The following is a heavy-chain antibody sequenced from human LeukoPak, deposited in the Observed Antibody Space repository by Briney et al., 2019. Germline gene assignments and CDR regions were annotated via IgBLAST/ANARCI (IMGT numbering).Heavy chain of an antibody. Sequence: ASVKVSCKASGYTFSNYGISWVRQAPGQGLEWMGWISVKNGDTTYARKLQGRVTMTIDTSTSTAYMELRSLTSDDTAVYYCARDQSRVGGTRPVDFWGQGTLVTVSS. CDR1: GYTFSNYG. CDR2: ISVKNGDT. CDR3: ARDQSRVGGTRPVDF. V-gene: IGHV1-18*01. D-gene: IGHD1-26*01. J-gene: IGHJ4*02.